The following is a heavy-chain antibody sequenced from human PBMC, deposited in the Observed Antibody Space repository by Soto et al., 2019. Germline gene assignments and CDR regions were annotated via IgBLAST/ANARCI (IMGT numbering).Heavy chain of an antibody. D-gene: IGHD2-2*02. J-gene: IGHJ4*02. CDR1: GGTFSSYA. Sequence: QVQLVQSGAEVKKPGSSVKVSCKASGGTFSSYAISWVRQAPGQGLEWMGGIIPIFGTANYAQKFQGRVTITADESTSTANMELSSPISEDTAVDYCARGGIVVVPAAISNLGELDYWGQGTLVTVSS. CDR3: ARGGIVVVPAAISNLGELDY. CDR2: IIPIFGTA. V-gene: IGHV1-69*01.